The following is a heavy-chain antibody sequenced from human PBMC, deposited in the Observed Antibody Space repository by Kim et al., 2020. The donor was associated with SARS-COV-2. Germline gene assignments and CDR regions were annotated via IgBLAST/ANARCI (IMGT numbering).Heavy chain of an antibody. Sequence: SGPTLVKPTQTLTLTCTFSGFSLSTNTVGVAWIRQPPGKALDWLALIYGDDQKRYSPSLRSRLTITKDTSKNQVVLTLTNMDPVDTATYYYAHDSPGLYGFDVWGQGTTVTVSS. CDR3: AHDSPGLYGFDV. D-gene: IGHD6-19*01. CDR2: IYGDDQK. V-gene: IGHV2-5*02. CDR1: GFSLSTNTVG. J-gene: IGHJ6*02.